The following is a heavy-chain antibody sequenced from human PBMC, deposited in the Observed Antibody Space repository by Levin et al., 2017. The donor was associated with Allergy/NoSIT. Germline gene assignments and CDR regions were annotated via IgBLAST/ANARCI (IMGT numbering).Heavy chain of an antibody. V-gene: IGHV3-30-3*01. J-gene: IGHJ4*02. CDR3: ASPGVLATVWYFDY. CDR1: GFTFSSYA. Sequence: GGSLRLSCAASGFTFSSYAMHWVRQAPGKGLEWVAVISYDGSNKYYADSVKGRFTISRDNSKNTLYLQMNSLRAEDTAVYYCASPGVLATVWYFDYWGQGTLVTVSS. D-gene: IGHD2/OR15-2a*01. CDR2: ISYDGSNK.